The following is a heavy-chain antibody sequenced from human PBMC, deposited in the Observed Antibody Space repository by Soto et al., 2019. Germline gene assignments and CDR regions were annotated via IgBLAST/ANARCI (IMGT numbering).Heavy chain of an antibody. V-gene: IGHV4-61*01. CDR2: IYYSGST. CDR1: GGSVSSGSYY. D-gene: IGHD1-26*01. CDR3: AKGGGSARDFDY. Sequence: ASETLSLTCTVSGGSVSSGSYYWSWIRQPPGKGLEWIGYIYYSGSTSYNPSLKSRVTISVDNSKKMVYLQMTSLGPEDTAVYYCAKGGGSARDFDYWGQGALVTVSS. J-gene: IGHJ4*02.